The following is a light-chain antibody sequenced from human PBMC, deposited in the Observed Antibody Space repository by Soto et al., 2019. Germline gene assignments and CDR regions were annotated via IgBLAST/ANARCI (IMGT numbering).Light chain of an antibody. CDR2: DVS. Sequence: QSALTQPASVSGSPGQSITISCTGTSSDTAGYNYVSWYQQHPGKAPKLMIYDVSKRPSGVPDRFSGSKSGNTASLTISGLQAEDEADYYCCSYAGSYTVVFGGGTKLTVL. CDR3: CSYAGSYTVV. CDR1: SSDTAGYNY. V-gene: IGLV2-11*01. J-gene: IGLJ2*01.